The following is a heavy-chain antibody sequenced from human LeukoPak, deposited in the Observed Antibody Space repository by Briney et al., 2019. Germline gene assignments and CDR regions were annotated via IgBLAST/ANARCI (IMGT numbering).Heavy chain of an antibody. CDR3: ARGRITNNWFDP. V-gene: IGHV4-31*03. J-gene: IGHJ5*02. CDR1: GGSISSGGYY. Sequence: PSETLSLTCTVSGGSISSGGYYWSWIRQHPGKGLEGIGYIYYSGSTYYNPSLKSRVTISVDTSKNQFSLKLSSVTAADTAVYYCARGRITNNWFDPWGQGTLVTVSS. D-gene: IGHD3-10*01. CDR2: IYYSGST.